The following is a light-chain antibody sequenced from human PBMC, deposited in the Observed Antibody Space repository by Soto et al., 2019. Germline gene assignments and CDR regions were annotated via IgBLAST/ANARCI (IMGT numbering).Light chain of an antibody. Sequence: QSALTQPASVAGSPGQSSTISCTGTSSDVGGYNYVSWYQEHPGKAPKLMIHEVSNRPSGVSNRLSGSKSGNTASLTISALKAEDEADDYCSSYTTDSTYVFGTGTKVTVL. CDR1: SSDVGGYNY. V-gene: IGLV2-14*01. CDR3: SSYTTDSTYV. CDR2: EVS. J-gene: IGLJ1*01.